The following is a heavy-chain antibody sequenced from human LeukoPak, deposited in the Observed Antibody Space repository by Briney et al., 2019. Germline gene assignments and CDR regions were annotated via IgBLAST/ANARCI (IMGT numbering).Heavy chain of an antibody. D-gene: IGHD2-2*03. J-gene: IGHJ2*01. V-gene: IGHV1-69*13. CDR2: IIPIFGTA. CDR1: GGTFSSYA. CDR3: ARSVGGYCSSTSCPWYFDL. Sequence: SVKVSCKASGGTFSSYAIGWVRQAPGQGLEWMGGIIPIFGTANYAQKFQGRVTITADESTSTAYMELSSLRSEDTAVYYCARSVGGYCSSTSCPWYFDLWGRGTLVTVSS.